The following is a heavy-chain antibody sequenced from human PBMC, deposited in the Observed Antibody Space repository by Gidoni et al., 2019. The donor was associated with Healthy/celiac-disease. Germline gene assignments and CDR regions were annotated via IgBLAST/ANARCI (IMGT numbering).Heavy chain of an antibody. Sequence: QVQLVESGGGVVQPGRSLRLSCAASGFTFSSYGMHWVRQAPGKGLEWVAVIWYDGSNKYYADSVKGRFTISRDNSKNTLYLQMNSLRAEDTAVYYCASGGDQWFGEFSGSFDYWGQGTLVTVSS. J-gene: IGHJ4*02. D-gene: IGHD3-10*01. CDR2: IWYDGSNK. CDR1: GFTFSSYG. V-gene: IGHV3-33*01. CDR3: ASGGDQWFGEFSGSFDY.